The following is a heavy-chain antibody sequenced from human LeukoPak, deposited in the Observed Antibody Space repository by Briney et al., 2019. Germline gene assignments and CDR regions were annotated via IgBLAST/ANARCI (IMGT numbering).Heavy chain of an antibody. J-gene: IGHJ4*02. CDR2: IYYSGST. V-gene: IGHV4-39*07. D-gene: IGHD3-3*01. Sequence: SETLSLTCTVSGGSISSSSYYWSWIRQPPGKGLEWIGSIYYSGSTYYNPSLKSRVTISVDTSKNQFSLKLSSVTAADTAVYYCARIVTTRRGYYFDYWGQGTLVTVSS. CDR1: GGSISSSSYY. CDR3: ARIVTTRRGYYFDY.